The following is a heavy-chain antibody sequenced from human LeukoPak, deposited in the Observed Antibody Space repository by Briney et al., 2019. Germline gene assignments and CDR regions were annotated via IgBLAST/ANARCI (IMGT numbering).Heavy chain of an antibody. V-gene: IGHV4-39*01. J-gene: IGHJ3*02. Sequence: KPSETLSLTCTVSGVSINSTAYFWGWIRQPPGKGLEWIGSILYSGSTYNNPSLMSRVTTSVDTSKNQFSLKLSSVTAADTAVYYCARTGFVGVSDHDAFDIWGRGTAVTVSS. CDR1: GVSINSTAYF. CDR2: ILYSGST. CDR3: ARTGFVGVSDHDAFDI. D-gene: IGHD3-16*01.